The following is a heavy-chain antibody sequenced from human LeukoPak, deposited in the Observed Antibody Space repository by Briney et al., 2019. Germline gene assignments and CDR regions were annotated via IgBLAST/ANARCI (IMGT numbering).Heavy chain of an antibody. Sequence: PGGSLRLSCSASGFTFSSYAMHWVRQAPGKGLEYVSAISSNGGSTYYADSVKGRFTISRDNSKNTLYLQMSSLRAGDTAVYYCVKDRYYYYYGMDVWGQGTTVTVSS. CDR3: VKDRYYYYYGMDV. V-gene: IGHV3-64D*06. J-gene: IGHJ6*02. CDR1: GFTFSSYA. CDR2: ISSNGGST.